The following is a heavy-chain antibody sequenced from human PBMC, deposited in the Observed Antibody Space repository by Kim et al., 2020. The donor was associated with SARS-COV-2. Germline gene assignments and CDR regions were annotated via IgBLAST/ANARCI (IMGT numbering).Heavy chain of an antibody. Sequence: ASVKVSCKASGYTFNNFYIHWVRQAPGQGLEWMGIINPGGGSSNYARKFQGRVTMTSDTSTTTVDMELTSLRSDDTAVYYCARDRSTLLVEDWLSSYGLDVWGQGTTVTVSS. V-gene: IGHV1-46*02. D-gene: IGHD6-19*01. CDR3: ARDRSTLLVEDWLSSYGLDV. J-gene: IGHJ6*02. CDR2: INPGGGSS. CDR1: GYTFNNFY.